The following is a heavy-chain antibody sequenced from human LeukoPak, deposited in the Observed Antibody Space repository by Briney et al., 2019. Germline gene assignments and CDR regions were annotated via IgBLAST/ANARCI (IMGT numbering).Heavy chain of an antibody. CDR2: ISSSGSTI. V-gene: IGHV3-48*03. Sequence: PGGSLRLSCAASGFTFSSYEMNWVRQAPGKGLEWVSYISSSGSTIYYADSVKGRFTISRDNAKNSLYLQMNSLRAEDTAVYYCATYYDFWSGYSDYWGQGTLVTVSS. D-gene: IGHD3-3*01. J-gene: IGHJ4*02. CDR1: GFTFSSYE. CDR3: ATYYDFWSGYSDY.